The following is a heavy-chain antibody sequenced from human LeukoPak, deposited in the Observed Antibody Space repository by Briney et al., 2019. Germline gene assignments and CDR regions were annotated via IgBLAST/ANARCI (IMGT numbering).Heavy chain of an antibody. CDR1: GGSFSGYY. CDR3: ARGMCSGGSCPPGYYFDY. Sequence: SETLSLTCAVYGGSFSGYYWSWLRQPPGKGLEWLGEINHSGSTNYNPSLKSRVTVSVDTSKNQFSLKLSSVTAADTAVYYCARGMCSGGSCPPGYYFDYWGQGTLVTVSS. J-gene: IGHJ4*02. D-gene: IGHD2-15*01. CDR2: INHSGST. V-gene: IGHV4-34*01.